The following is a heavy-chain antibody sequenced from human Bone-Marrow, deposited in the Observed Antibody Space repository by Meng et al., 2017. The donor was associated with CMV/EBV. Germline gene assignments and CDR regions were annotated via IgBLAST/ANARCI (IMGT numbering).Heavy chain of an antibody. V-gene: IGHV1-2*02. CDR1: GYTFTSYY. CDR3: ARGRSPASPCDY. Sequence: QLVQSGAEGKKPGASVKVSCKASGYTFTSYYMHWVRQAPGQGLEWMGWINPNSGGTNYSQKFQGRVTMTRDTSISTAYMELSSLRSDDTAVYYCARGRSPASPCDYWGQGTLVTVSS. J-gene: IGHJ4*02. D-gene: IGHD2-15*01. CDR2: INPNSGGT.